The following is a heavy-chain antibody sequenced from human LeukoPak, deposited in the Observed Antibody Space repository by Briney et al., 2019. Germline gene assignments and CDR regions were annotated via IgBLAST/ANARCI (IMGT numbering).Heavy chain of an antibody. D-gene: IGHD3-16*01. V-gene: IGHV3-30-3*01. J-gene: IGHJ4*02. CDR2: ISYDGSNK. CDR3: ARDSGLRLGEKKDY. Sequence: PGGSLRLSCAASGFTFSSYAMHWVRQAPGKGLEWVVVISYDGSNKYYADSVKGRFTISRDNSKNTLYLQMNSLRAEDTAVYYCARDSGLRLGEKKDYWGQGTLVTVSS. CDR1: GFTFSSYA.